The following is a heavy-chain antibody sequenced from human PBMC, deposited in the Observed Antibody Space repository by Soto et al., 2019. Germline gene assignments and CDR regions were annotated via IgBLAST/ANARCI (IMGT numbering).Heavy chain of an antibody. V-gene: IGHV3-21*04. CDR2: ISPSSTYI. D-gene: IGHD2-15*01. Sequence: KPGGSLRLSCAASGLNFEKCSMNWVRQPPGKGPEWLASISPSSTYIRYADSVKGRFTISRDNARNSLSLQMMNLRADDTAICYCATDTGDIEVVPATTWGQGTLVTVSS. CDR3: ATDTGDIEVVPATT. J-gene: IGHJ4*02. CDR1: GLNFEKCS.